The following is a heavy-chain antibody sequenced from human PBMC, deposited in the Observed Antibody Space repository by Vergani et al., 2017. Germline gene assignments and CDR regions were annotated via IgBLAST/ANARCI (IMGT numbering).Heavy chain of an antibody. D-gene: IGHD5-18*01. J-gene: IGHJ4*02. CDR3: AKDRSGYSDGYDY. Sequence: EVQLLESGGGLVQPGGSLRLSCTTSGFTFSSYAMNWVRQAPGKGLEWVSAVSGSGGSTYYADSVKGRLTISRDNSKNTLYLQMNSLRAEDTAVYYCAKDRSGYSDGYDYGGQGTLVTVSS. CDR1: GFTFSSYA. CDR2: VSGSGGST. V-gene: IGHV3-23*01.